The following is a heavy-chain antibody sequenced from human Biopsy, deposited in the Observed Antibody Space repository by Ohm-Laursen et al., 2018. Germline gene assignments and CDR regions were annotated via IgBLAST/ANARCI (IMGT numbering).Heavy chain of an antibody. Sequence: GTLSLTCTVSGGSISSYYWSWIRQPPGKGLECIGYIYHSGSTNYSPSLKSRVTMSVDTSKNQFSLKLSSVTAADTAVYYCARLWGGYHFHGMDVWGQGTTVTVSS. J-gene: IGHJ6*02. CDR1: GGSISSYY. V-gene: IGHV4-59*08. CDR2: IYHSGST. D-gene: IGHD7-27*01. CDR3: ARLWGGYHFHGMDV.